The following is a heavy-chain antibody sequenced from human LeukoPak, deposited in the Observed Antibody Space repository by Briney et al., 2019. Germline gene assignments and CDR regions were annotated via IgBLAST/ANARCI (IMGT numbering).Heavy chain of an antibody. CDR1: GFTFDDYG. CDR3: ARDSDYGDSPRRFDY. D-gene: IGHD4-17*01. V-gene: IGHV3-20*04. Sequence: PGGSLRLSCAASGFTFDDYGMSWVRQAPGKGLEWVSGINWNGGSTGYADSVKGRFTISRDNAKNSLYLQMNSLRAEDTALYYCARDSDYGDSPRRFDYCGQGTLVTVSS. J-gene: IGHJ4*02. CDR2: INWNGGST.